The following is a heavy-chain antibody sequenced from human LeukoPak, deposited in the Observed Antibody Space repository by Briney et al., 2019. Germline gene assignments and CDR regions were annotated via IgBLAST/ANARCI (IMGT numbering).Heavy chain of an antibody. CDR3: ARANFEYSSSSESSYYYYYMDV. J-gene: IGHJ6*03. D-gene: IGHD6-6*01. Sequence: ASVKVSCKASGYTFTSYAMHWVRQAPGQGLEWMGWINPNSGGTNYAQKFQGRVTMTRDTSISTAYMELSRLRSDDTAVYYCARANFEYSSSSESSYYYYYMDVWGKGTTVTVSS. V-gene: IGHV1-2*02. CDR1: GYTFTSYA. CDR2: INPNSGGT.